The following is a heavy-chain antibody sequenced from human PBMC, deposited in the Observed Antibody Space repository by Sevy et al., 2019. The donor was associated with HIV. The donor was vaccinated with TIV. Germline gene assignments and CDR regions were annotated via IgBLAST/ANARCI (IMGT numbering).Heavy chain of an antibody. V-gene: IGHV4-30-2*01. CDR2: IFHSWNT. D-gene: IGHD4-17*01. J-gene: IGHJ3*01. Sequence: SETLSLTCAGSGGSISSGAYSWNWIRQPPGKGLEWIGYIFHSWNTYYNPSLKSRVTISVDRSKNQFSLKMTSVTAADTAVSYCARDGGTVTSPGVFDVWGQGTMVTVSS. CDR1: GGSISSGAYS. CDR3: ARDGGTVTSPGVFDV.